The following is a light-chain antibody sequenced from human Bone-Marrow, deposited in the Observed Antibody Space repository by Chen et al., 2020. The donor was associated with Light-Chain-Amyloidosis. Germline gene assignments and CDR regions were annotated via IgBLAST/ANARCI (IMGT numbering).Light chain of an antibody. CDR2: EDD. V-gene: IGLV6-57*01. CDR3: QSYQGSSQGV. Sequence: NFMLTQPHSVSESPGKTVIISCTRSSGSIATNYVQWYKQRPGSSPTTVIYEDDQRPSGVPDRFSGSIDRASNSASLTISGLKTEDEADYYCQSYQGSSQGVFGGGTKLTVL. J-gene: IGLJ3*02. CDR1: SGSIATNY.